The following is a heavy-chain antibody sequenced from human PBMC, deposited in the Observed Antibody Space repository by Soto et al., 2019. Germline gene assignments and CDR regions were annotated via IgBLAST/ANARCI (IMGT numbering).Heavy chain of an antibody. CDR3: ARGYYYDSFAFDY. J-gene: IGHJ4*02. V-gene: IGHV3-7*03. D-gene: IGHD3-22*01. Sequence: XVCLRLSSAASGLSFSSYGMSWVRQAPGKGLEWVANIKQDGSEKYYVDSVKGRFTISRDNAKNSLYLQMNSLRAEDTAVYYCARGYYYDSFAFDYCGQPILVTVPS. CDR2: IKQDGSEK. CDR1: GLSFSSYG.